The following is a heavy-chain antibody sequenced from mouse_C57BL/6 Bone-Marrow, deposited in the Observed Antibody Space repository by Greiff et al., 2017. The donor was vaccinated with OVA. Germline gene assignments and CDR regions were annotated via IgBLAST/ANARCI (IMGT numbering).Heavy chain of an antibody. CDR2: IRNKANGYTT. V-gene: IGHV7-3*01. CDR1: GFTFTDYY. J-gene: IGHJ4*01. Sequence: EVNVVESGGGLVQPGGSLSLSCAASGFTFTDYYMSWVRQPPGKALEWLGFIRNKANGYTTEYSASVKGRFTISRDNSQSILYLQMHALGAEDSATYDSARYFPEGYAMDSWGQGTSVTVSS. CDR3: ARYFPEGYAMDS.